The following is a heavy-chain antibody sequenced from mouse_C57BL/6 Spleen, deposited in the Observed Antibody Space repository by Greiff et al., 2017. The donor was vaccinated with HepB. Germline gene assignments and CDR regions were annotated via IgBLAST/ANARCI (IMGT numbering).Heavy chain of an antibody. Sequence: VQLQQPGAELVRPGTSVKLSCKASGYTFTSYWMHWVKQRPGQGLEWIGVIDPSDSYTNYNQKFKGKATLTVDTSSSTAYMQLSSLTSEDSAVYYCARRGYYGSSYLFDYWGQGTTLTVSS. D-gene: IGHD1-1*01. V-gene: IGHV1-59*01. CDR3: ARRGYYGSSYLFDY. CDR2: IDPSDSYT. CDR1: GYTFTSYW. J-gene: IGHJ2*01.